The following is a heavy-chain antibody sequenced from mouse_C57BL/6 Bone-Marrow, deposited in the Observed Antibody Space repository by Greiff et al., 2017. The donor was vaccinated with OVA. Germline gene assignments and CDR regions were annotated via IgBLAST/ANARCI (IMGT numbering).Heavy chain of an antibody. V-gene: IGHV1-81*01. D-gene: IGHD3-2*02. Sequence: QVQLQQSGAELARPGASVKLSCKASGYTFTSYGISWVKQRTGQGLEWIGEIYPRSGNTYYNEKFKGKDTLTADKSSSTAYMELRSLTSEDSAVYFCARRRQLRLRYYAMDYWGQGTSVTVSS. CDR2: IYPRSGNT. J-gene: IGHJ4*01. CDR3: ARRRQLRLRYYAMDY. CDR1: GYTFTSYG.